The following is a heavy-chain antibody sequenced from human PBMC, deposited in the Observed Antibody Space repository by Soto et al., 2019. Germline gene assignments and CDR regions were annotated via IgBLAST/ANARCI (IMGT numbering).Heavy chain of an antibody. V-gene: IGHV4-34*01. D-gene: IGHD2-2*01. J-gene: IGHJ4*02. CDR1: GGSFSGYY. CDR2: INHSGST. Sequence: QVQLQQWGAGLLKPSETLSLTCAVYGGSFSGYYWIWIRQPPGKGLEWIGEINHSGSTNYNPSLKSRVTISVDTSKNQFSLKLSSVTAADTAVYYCAMYCSSTSCYGGDYWGQGTLVTVSS. CDR3: AMYCSSTSCYGGDY.